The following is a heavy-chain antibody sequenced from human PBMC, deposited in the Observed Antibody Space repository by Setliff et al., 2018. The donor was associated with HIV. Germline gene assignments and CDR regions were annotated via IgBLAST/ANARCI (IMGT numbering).Heavy chain of an antibody. Sequence: PSETLSLTCAVYGESLSDYYWSWIRQPPGKGLEWIGEINHNKSSDYNPSLKSRVTMSVDTSKNQFSLKVKSVTAADTAVYYCARQTATGTSATFDSWGQGSLVTVSS. CDR3: ARQTATGTSATFDS. CDR2: INHNKSS. J-gene: IGHJ4*02. V-gene: IGHV4-34*01. CDR1: GESLSDYY. D-gene: IGHD2-21*02.